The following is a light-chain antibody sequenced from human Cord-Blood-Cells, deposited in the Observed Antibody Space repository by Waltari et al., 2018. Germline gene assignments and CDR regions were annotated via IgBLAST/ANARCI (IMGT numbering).Light chain of an antibody. V-gene: IGLV2-23*01. CDR2: EGS. CDR3: CSYAGSSTWV. J-gene: IGLJ3*02. CDR1: SSDVGSYNL. Sequence: QSALTQPASVSGSPGQSITISCTGTSSDVGSYNLVSWYQQHPGKAPKPMISEGSNRPSGVSNRFSGSKSGNTASLTISGLQAEDEADYYCCSYAGSSTWVFGGGTKLTVL.